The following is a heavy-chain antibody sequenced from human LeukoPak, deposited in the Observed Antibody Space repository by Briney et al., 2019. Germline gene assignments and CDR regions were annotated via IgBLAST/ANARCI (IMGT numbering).Heavy chain of an antibody. CDR1: GGTFSSYA. Sequence: ASVKVSCKASGGTFSSYAISWVRQSPGQGLEWMGRIIPILGIANYAQKFQGRVTITADKSTSTAYMELSSLRSEDTAVYYCARAIRFCTSGICTIHSDYWGQGTLVTVSS. CDR3: ARAIRFCTSGICTIHSDY. D-gene: IGHD2-8*01. CDR2: IIPILGIA. J-gene: IGHJ4*02. V-gene: IGHV1-69*04.